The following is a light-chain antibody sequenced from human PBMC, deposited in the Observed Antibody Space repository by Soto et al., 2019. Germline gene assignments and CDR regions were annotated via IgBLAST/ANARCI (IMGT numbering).Light chain of an antibody. CDR2: WAS. V-gene: IGKV4-1*01. J-gene: IGKJ3*01. Sequence: DIVMTPSPDSLAVSLGERATINCKSSQSVLYSSNNKNYVAWYQQKPGQPPKLLIYWASTRESGVPGRFSGSGSGTDFTLTISSLQAEDVAVYYCQQYYSTPFTFGPGTKVDIK. CDR3: QQYYSTPFT. CDR1: QSVLYSSNNKNY.